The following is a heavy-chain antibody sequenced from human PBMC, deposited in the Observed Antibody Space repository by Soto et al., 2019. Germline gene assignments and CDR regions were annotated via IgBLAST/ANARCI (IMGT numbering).Heavy chain of an antibody. CDR1: GASIYNGGYF. Sequence: SETLSLTCSVSGASIYNGGYFWSWIRQSPGKGLEWIGHIHNSGSPYNNPSLKSRVTISADTSMNQFSLALTSVTAADTAVYYCASLRYSYGLAPVPSLDVWGQGTTVTVSS. CDR2: IHNSGSP. V-gene: IGHV4-30-4*01. J-gene: IGHJ6*02. CDR3: ASLRYSYGLAPVPSLDV. D-gene: IGHD5-18*01.